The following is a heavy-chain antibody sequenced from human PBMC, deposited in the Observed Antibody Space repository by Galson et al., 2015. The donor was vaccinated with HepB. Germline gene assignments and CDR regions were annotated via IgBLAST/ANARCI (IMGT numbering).Heavy chain of an antibody. V-gene: IGHV3-9*01. Sequence: SLRLSCAASGFTFDDYAMHWVRQAPGKGLEWVSGISWNSGSIGYADSVKGRFTISRDNAKNSLYLQMNSLRAEDTALYYCAKGGWGQQLATFLDYWGQGTLVTVSS. D-gene: IGHD6-13*01. J-gene: IGHJ4*02. CDR1: GFTFDDYA. CDR3: AKGGWGQQLATFLDY. CDR2: ISWNSGSI.